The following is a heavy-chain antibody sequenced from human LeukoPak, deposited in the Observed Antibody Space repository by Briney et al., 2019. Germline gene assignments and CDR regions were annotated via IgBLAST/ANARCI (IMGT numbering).Heavy chain of an antibody. V-gene: IGHV3-74*01. D-gene: IGHD3-22*01. J-gene: IGHJ4*02. CDR2: INSDGSST. Sequence: PGGSLRLSCAASGFTFSSYWMHWVRQAPGKGLVWVSRINSDGSSTAYADSVKGRFTISRDNANNTLYLHMNSLRDEDTAVYYCAREGPDSSGYYSDYWGQGTLVTVSS. CDR3: AREGPDSSGYYSDY. CDR1: GFTFSSYW.